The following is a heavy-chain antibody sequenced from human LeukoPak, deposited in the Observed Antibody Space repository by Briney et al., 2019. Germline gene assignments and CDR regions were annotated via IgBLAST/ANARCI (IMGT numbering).Heavy chain of an antibody. CDR2: IYYSGST. CDR3: ARGHTIFGVVIKDYYYMDV. CDR1: GGSISSSSYY. D-gene: IGHD3-3*01. J-gene: IGHJ6*03. Sequence: PSETLSLTCTVSGGSISSSSYYWGWIRQPPGKGLEWIGSIYYSGSTYYNPSLKSRVTISVDTSKNQFSLKLSSVTAADTAVYYCARGHTIFGVVIKDYYYMDVWGKGTTVTVSS. V-gene: IGHV4-39*07.